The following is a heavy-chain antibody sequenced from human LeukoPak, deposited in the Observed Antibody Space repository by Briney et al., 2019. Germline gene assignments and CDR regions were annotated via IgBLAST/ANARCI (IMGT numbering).Heavy chain of an antibody. CDR1: GYTFTSYG. Sequence: PGASVKVSCKASGYTFTSYGISWVRQAPGQGLEWMGWISAYNGNTNYAQKLQGRVTMTTDTSTSPAYMELRSLRSDDTAVYYCARGRGYCSSISCLPEGYWGQGTLVTVSS. V-gene: IGHV1-18*04. CDR3: ARGRGYCSSISCLPEGY. CDR2: ISAYNGNT. J-gene: IGHJ4*02. D-gene: IGHD2-2*01.